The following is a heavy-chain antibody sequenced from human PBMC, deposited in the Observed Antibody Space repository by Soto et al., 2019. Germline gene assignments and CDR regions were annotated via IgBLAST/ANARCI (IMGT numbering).Heavy chain of an antibody. CDR2: VSYDGSDS. V-gene: IGHV3-30*03. Sequence: GGSLRLSCTASGFLFSSYGLHWVRQAPGKGLEWVGIVSYDGSDSYYADSVKGRFTISRDNSNKTMSLQMNSLRTEDTALYYCATFGIYDFLSGSLHRDAFDVSGQGTMLTVS. J-gene: IGHJ3*01. CDR1: GFLFSSYG. D-gene: IGHD3-3*01. CDR3: ATFGIYDFLSGSLHRDAFDV.